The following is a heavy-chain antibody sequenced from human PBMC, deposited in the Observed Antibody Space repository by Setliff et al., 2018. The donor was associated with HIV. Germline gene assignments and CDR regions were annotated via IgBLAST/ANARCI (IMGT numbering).Heavy chain of an antibody. J-gene: IGHJ4*02. CDR2: INQDGSEK. CDR1: GFSFSNYW. Sequence: GGSLRLSCAASGFSFSNYWMNWVRQVPGKGLEWVANINQDGSEKKYVDSMKGRLTISRDNAKNSLYLQMDSLRAEDTAVYYCARDQYYYDTSGYYRGSAFDFWGQGTLVTVSS. V-gene: IGHV3-7*03. D-gene: IGHD3-22*01. CDR3: ARDQYYYDTSGYYRGSAFDF.